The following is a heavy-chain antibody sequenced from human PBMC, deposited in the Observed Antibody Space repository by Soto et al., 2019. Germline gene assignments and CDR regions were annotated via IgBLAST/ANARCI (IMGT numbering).Heavy chain of an antibody. CDR2: IYHSGST. CDR3: ARSALGFDY. V-gene: IGHV4-39*07. CDR1: GVSIRLSSFY. D-gene: IGHD7-27*01. J-gene: IGHJ4*02. Sequence: SETLSLTCNVSGVSIRLSSFYWGWIRQSPGKGLEWIGRIYHSGSTNYNPSLKSRVTISIDKSKNQFSLKLSSVTAADTAVYYCARSALGFDYWGQGTLVTVSS.